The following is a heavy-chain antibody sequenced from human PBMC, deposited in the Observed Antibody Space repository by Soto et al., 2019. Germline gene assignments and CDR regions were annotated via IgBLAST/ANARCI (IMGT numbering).Heavy chain of an antibody. CDR3: ASDRSRAFDS. J-gene: IGHJ4*02. Sequence: QVQVVQSGAEEKKPGASVKLSCKGSGYTFTDHAMHWVRQAPGQRPEWMGGINTAFATTKYSQTLEGRVTITRDTAATTVYMELSSLRSEDTAIYYCASDRSRAFDSWGQGALVTVSS. CDR2: INTAFATT. CDR1: GYTFTDHA. V-gene: IGHV1-3*05.